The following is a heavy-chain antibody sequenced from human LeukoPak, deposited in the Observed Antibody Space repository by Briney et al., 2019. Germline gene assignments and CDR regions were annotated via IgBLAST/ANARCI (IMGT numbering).Heavy chain of an antibody. D-gene: IGHD5-12*01. CDR1: GFTFSSYA. V-gene: IGHV3-30*04. Sequence: GRSLRLSCAASGFTFSSYAMHWVRQAPGKGLEWVAVISYDGSNKYYADSVKGRFTIPRDNSKNTLYLQMNSLRAEDTAVYYCARDRARVFDYWGQGTLVTVSS. J-gene: IGHJ4*02. CDR2: ISYDGSNK. CDR3: ARDRARVFDY.